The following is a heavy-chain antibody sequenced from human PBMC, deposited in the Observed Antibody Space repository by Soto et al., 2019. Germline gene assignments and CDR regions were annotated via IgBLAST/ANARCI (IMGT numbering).Heavy chain of an antibody. D-gene: IGHD1-1*01. CDR2: INAGNGNT. CDR3: ARDQSWHDLVLWFDP. J-gene: IGHJ5*02. Sequence: SVEPTSEAPREALECRSRRWPHQETGQRLEWMGWINAGNGNTKYSQKFQGRVTITRDTSTSTVYMELNSLTSEDTAVYYCARDQSWHDLVLWFDPWGQGTLVTVSS. CDR1: REALECRS. V-gene: IGHV1-3*01.